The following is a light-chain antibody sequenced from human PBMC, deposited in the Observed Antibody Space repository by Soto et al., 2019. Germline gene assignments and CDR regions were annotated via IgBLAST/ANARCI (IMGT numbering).Light chain of an antibody. CDR1: SSDIGAYNF. Sequence: QSALTQPASVSGSPGQSLTISCTGTSSDIGAYNFVSWYQQHPGKAPKLMLYDVNIRPSGVSNRFSGSKSGNTASLTISGPQAEAEADYNCTSGTTTTTMLFGGWTKLTVL. CDR3: TSGTTTTTML. CDR2: DVN. V-gene: IGLV2-14*03. J-gene: IGLJ2*01.